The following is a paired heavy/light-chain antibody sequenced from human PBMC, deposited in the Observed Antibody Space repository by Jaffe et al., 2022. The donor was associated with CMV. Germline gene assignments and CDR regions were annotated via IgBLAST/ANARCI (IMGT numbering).Light chain of an antibody. CDR3: MQATHWPRT. J-gene: IGKJ1*01. Sequence: DVVMTQSPLSLPVTLGQPASISCRSSQSLEHSDGNTYLNWFQQRPGQSPRRLIYNISKSDSGVPDRFSGSGSGIDFTLKISRVEAEDVGVYYCMQATHWPRTFGQGTKVEIK. V-gene: IGKV2-30*02. CDR1: QSLEHSDGNTY. CDR2: NIS.
Heavy chain of an antibody. D-gene: IGHD3-9*01. J-gene: IGHJ6*02. CDR1: GYTLTALA. CDR2: FDFDEGKT. CDR3: AIEFTYYDILTWDV. Sequence: QVQLIQSGAEVKKPGASVNVSCKVSGYTLTALAIHWVRQAPGKGLEWMGGFDFDEGKTIYAQKFQGRVSMTEDTSTDTGYMELTSLRSDDTAVYYCAIEFTYYDILTWDVWGQGTTVTVSS. V-gene: IGHV1-24*01.